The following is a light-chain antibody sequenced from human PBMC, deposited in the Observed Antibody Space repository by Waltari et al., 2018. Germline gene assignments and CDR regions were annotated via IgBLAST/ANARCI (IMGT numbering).Light chain of an antibody. CDR2: EVT. V-gene: IGLV2-8*01. CDR1: SSDIGGYNY. CDR3: SSFAGSTNWV. Sequence: QSALTQPPSASGSPGQSVTISCTGTSSDIGGYNYVSWYQPPPGKAPKLMIYEVTKRPSGGPDRFSASKSGNTASLTVSGLQAEDEADYYCSSFAGSTNWVFGGGTKLTVL. J-gene: IGLJ3*02.